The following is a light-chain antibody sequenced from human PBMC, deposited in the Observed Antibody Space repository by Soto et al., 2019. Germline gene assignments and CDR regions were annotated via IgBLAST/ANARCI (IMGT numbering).Light chain of an antibody. V-gene: IGLV1-40*01. J-gene: IGLJ3*02. CDR2: GNN. CDR3: QSQDGSLSVSV. CDR1: ISNIGAGYD. Sequence: QSVLTQPPSVSAAPGLKVTISCSGSISNIGAGYDVHWYQQLPRIAPKLLIYGNNIRPSGVPDRFSGSKFATSAYLTISGLQAEDEAEYYCQSQDGSLSVSVFGGGTKVTVL.